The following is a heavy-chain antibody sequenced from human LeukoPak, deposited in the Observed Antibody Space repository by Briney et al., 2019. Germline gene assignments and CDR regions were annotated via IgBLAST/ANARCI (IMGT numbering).Heavy chain of an antibody. CDR2: ISGSGGST. CDR3: AKAHFWSGYTSPFDY. D-gene: IGHD3-3*02. Sequence: GGSLRLSCAASGFTFSSYAMNWVRQAPGKGLEWVSDISGSGGSTYYADSVKGRFTISRDNSKNTLYLQMNSLRAEDTAVYYCAKAHFWSGYTSPFDYWGQGTLVTVSS. CDR1: GFTFSSYA. V-gene: IGHV3-23*01. J-gene: IGHJ4*02.